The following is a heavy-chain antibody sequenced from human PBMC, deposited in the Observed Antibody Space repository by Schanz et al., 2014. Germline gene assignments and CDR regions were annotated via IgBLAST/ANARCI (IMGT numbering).Heavy chain of an antibody. CDR2: IKSKTEGGTL. V-gene: IGHV3-15*05. CDR3: TTDKGGGSYYIS. CDR1: GFTFSNAW. D-gene: IGHD1-26*01. J-gene: IGHJ4*02. Sequence: EVQLVESGGGLVQPGGSLRLSCAASGFTFSNAWMTWVRQAPGKGLEWVGRIKSKTEGGTLNYAAPVRGRFTISRDDSKNTLYLQMNSLLTEDTAMYYCTTDKGGGSYYISWGQGTLVTVSS.